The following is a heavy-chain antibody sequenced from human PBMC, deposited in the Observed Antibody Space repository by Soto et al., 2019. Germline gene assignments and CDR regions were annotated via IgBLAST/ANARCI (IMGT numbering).Heavy chain of an antibody. Sequence: QVQLVESGGGVVQPGRSLRLSCAASGFTFSSSALHWVRQAPGKGLEWVAIISDDGSNKYYADSVKGRFTISRDNSKSTLFLQMNSLRHEDTAVYYCARDRGWRYYFDYWGQGTLVTVSS. CDR1: GFTFSSSA. CDR3: ARDRGWRYYFDY. J-gene: IGHJ4*02. V-gene: IGHV3-30-3*01. D-gene: IGHD3-10*01. CDR2: ISDDGSNK.